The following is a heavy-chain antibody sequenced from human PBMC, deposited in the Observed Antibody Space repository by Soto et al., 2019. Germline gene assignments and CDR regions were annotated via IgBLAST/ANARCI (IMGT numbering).Heavy chain of an antibody. J-gene: IGHJ4*02. CDR2: ISGSGGST. CDR3: GKDGSGEYFCYFDY. D-gene: IGHD3-10*01. Sequence: GGSLRLSCAASGFTFSSYAMSWVRQAPGKGLEWVSAISGSGGSTYYADSVKGRFTISRDNSKNTLYLQMNSLRAADTAVYYCGKDGSGEYFCYFDYWGQGTLVTVSS. CDR1: GFTFSSYA. V-gene: IGHV3-23*01.